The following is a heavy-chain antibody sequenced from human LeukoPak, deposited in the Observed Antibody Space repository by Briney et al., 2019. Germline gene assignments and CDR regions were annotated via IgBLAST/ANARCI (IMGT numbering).Heavy chain of an antibody. CDR2: ITGSGDTT. J-gene: IGHJ4*02. Sequence: GGSLRLSCVASGFTFSSYAMSWVRQAPGKGLEWVSAITGSGDTTYYADSVKGRFTISRDNSKITLYLQMNSLRAEDTAVYYCAKRTAETVGYSDFWGQGTLVTVSS. CDR1: GFTFSSYA. V-gene: IGHV3-23*01. D-gene: IGHD4-23*01. CDR3: AKRTAETVGYSDF.